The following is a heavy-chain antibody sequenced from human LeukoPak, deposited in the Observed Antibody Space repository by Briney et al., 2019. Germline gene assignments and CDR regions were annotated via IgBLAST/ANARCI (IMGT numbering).Heavy chain of an antibody. Sequence: GGSLRLSCTASGVTVSNNYMNWFSHAPGKGLEWVSLIYSAGSTYYADSVKGRFTISRDNSKNILHLQMNSLRVEDTALYYCARDPPGIGASVNGGWGQGTLVTVSS. D-gene: IGHD1-14*01. CDR1: GVTVSNNY. J-gene: IGHJ1*01. V-gene: IGHV3-53*01. CDR2: IYSAGST. CDR3: ARDPPGIGASVNGG.